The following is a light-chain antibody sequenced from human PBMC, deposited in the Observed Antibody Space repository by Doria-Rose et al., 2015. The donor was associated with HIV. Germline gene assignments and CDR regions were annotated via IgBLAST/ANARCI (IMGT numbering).Light chain of an antibody. J-gene: IGKJ3*01. Sequence: RATLSCRASQSVSSNLAWYQQKPGQAPRLLIYDASNRATGIPARFSGSGSGTDFTLTISRLEPEDFAVYFCQQRSNWPPIFTFGPGTKVDI. CDR1: QSVSSN. CDR3: QQRSNWPPIFT. V-gene: IGKV3-11*01. CDR2: DAS.